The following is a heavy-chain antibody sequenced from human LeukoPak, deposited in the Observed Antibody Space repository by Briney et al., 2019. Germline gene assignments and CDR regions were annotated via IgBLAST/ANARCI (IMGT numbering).Heavy chain of an antibody. CDR2: IITSSDRT. V-gene: IGHV3-23*01. CDR1: GFTFSSYG. D-gene: IGHD1-20*01. J-gene: IGHJ3*02. Sequence: GGSLRLSCAASGFTFSSYGMSWVRQAPGKGLEWVSRIITSSDRTYYADSVKGRFTISRDNSKNTLYLQMNSLRAEDTAIYYCAKGQRYNWDDAAVYMWGQRTMVIVSS. CDR3: AKGQRYNWDDAAVYM.